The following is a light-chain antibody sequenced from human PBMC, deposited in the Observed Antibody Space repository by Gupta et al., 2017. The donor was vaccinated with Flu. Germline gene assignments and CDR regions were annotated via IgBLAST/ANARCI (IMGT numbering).Light chain of an antibody. CDR1: KVGDKF. J-gene: IGLJ2*01. CDR3: QVWDSSTGV. V-gene: IGLV3-1*01. Sequence: SRGQTAVITCSGDKVGDKFACWYQQKPGQSPTLVIYQDTKRPSGIPERFSGSNSGNTATLTISGTQAMDEADYYCQVWDSSTGVFGGGTKVTVL. CDR2: QDT.